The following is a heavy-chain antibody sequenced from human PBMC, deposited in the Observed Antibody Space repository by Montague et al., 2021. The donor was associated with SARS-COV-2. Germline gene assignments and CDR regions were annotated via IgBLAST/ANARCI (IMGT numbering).Heavy chain of an antibody. CDR1: GGSISSSGYY. V-gene: IGHV4-39*07. Sequence: SETLSLTCTVSGGSISSSGYYWGWIHQPPGKGLEWIGSIYYSGSTYYNPSLKSRVTISVDTSKNQFSLKLSSVTAADTAVYYCARVGRQQLVRLSGMDVWGQGTTVTVSS. CDR2: IYYSGST. CDR3: ARVGRQQLVRLSGMDV. D-gene: IGHD6-13*01. J-gene: IGHJ6*02.